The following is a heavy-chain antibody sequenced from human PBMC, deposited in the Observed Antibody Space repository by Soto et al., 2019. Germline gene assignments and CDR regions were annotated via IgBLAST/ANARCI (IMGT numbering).Heavy chain of an antibody. J-gene: IGHJ4*02. CDR1: GGSISSGDYY. Sequence: QVQLQESGPGLVKPSQTLSLTCTVSGGSISSGDYYWSWIRQPPGKGLEWIGYIYYSGSTYYNPSLKSRVTIXADXSXSQFSLKLSSVTAADTAVYYCARQYGDYGREYYFDYWGQGTLVTVSS. CDR3: ARQYGDYGREYYFDY. CDR2: IYYSGST. V-gene: IGHV4-30-4*01. D-gene: IGHD4-17*01.